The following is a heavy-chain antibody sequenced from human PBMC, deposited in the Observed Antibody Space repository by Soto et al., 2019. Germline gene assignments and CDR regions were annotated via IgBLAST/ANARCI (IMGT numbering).Heavy chain of an antibody. CDR2: IKSQAVGGTT. CDR3: TTDSYSPVREVRFDY. Sequence: SLRLSCAGSGFAFSDAWLNWVRHVPGKGLEWVGRIKSQAVGGTTDFATAVRGRFAITRDDSRNVAYMQMSSLYIEDTAVYYCTTDSYSPVREVRFDYWGHGSLVTVSS. CDR1: GFAFSDAW. J-gene: IGHJ4*01. D-gene: IGHD1-26*01. V-gene: IGHV3-15*07.